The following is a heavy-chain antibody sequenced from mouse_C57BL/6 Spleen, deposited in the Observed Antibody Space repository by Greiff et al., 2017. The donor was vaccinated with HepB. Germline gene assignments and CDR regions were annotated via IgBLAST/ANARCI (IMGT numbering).Heavy chain of an antibody. CDR2: IWSGGST. D-gene: IGHD2-3*01. V-gene: IGHV2-2*01. Sequence: VQLQESGPGLVQPSQSLSITCTVSGFSLTSYGVHWVRQSPGKGLEWLGVIWSGGSTDYNAAFISRLSISKDNSKSQVFFKMNSLQADDTAIYYCARTYDGYYPYAMDYWGQGTSVTVSS. CDR1: GFSLTSYG. CDR3: ARTYDGYYPYAMDY. J-gene: IGHJ4*01.